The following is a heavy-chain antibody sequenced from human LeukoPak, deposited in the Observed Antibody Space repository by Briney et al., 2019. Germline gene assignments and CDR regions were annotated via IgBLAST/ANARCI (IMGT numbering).Heavy chain of an antibody. V-gene: IGHV4-34*01. J-gene: IGHJ4*02. Sequence: PSETLSLTCAVYGGSFSGYYWSWIRQPPGKGLEWIGEINHSGSTNYNPSLKSRVTISVDTSKNQFSLKLSSVTAADTAVYYCARGGVTYDYWGQGTLVTVPS. D-gene: IGHD4-11*01. CDR1: GGSFSGYY. CDR3: ARGGVTYDY. CDR2: INHSGST.